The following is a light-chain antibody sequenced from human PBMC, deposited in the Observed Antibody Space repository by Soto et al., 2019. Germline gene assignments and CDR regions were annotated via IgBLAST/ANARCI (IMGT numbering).Light chain of an antibody. V-gene: IGKV1-5*01. CDR1: QSISTW. CDR2: DAS. Sequence: IQMTQTPYTLSTSVGDRVSITCRASQSISTWLAWYQQKPGKAPQLLIYDASNLESGVPSRFSGSGSGTEFTLTINSLQPDDFATYYCQQYDTYPWTFGHGTKV. CDR3: QQYDTYPWT. J-gene: IGKJ1*01.